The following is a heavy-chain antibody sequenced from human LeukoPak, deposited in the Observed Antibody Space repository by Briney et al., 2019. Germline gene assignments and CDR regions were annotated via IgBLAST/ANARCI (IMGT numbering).Heavy chain of an antibody. CDR1: GFTFSSYA. D-gene: IGHD6-19*01. Sequence: GVLRLSCAASGFTFSSYAMSWVRQAPGKGLEWVSAISGSGGSTYYADSVKGRFTISRDNSKNTLYLQMNSLRAEDTAVYYCAKYSSGWDPFDYWGQGTLVTVSS. V-gene: IGHV3-23*01. CDR3: AKYSSGWDPFDY. CDR2: ISGSGGST. J-gene: IGHJ4*02.